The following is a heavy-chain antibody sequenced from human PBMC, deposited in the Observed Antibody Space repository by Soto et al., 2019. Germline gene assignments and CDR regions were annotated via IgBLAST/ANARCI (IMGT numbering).Heavy chain of an antibody. V-gene: IGHV4-34*01. Sequence: SETLSLTCAVYGGSFSGYYWSWIRQPPGKGLEWIGEINHSGSTNYNPSLKSRVTISVDTSKNQFSLKLSSVTAADTAVYYCARIRNYFGVGNRGSFDIWGQGTMVTVSS. CDR1: GGSFSGYY. CDR2: INHSGST. CDR3: ARIRNYFGVGNRGSFDI. D-gene: IGHD3-3*01. J-gene: IGHJ3*02.